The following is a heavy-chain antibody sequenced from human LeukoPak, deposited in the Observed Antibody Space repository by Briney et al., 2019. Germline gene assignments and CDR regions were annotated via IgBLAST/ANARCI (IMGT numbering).Heavy chain of an antibody. D-gene: IGHD6-13*01. Sequence: SETLSLTCTVSGGSISSSSYYWGWIRQPPGKGLEWIGSIYYSGSTYYNPSLKSRVTISVDTSKNQFSLKLSSVTAADTAVYYCARRIAAARGGGDYRMDVWGQGTTVTVSS. CDR1: GGSISSSSYY. J-gene: IGHJ6*02. CDR2: IYYSGST. V-gene: IGHV4-39*01. CDR3: ARRIAAARGGGDYRMDV.